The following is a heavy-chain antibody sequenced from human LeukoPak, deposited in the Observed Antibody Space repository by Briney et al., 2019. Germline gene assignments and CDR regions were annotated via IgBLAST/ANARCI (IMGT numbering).Heavy chain of an antibody. CDR2: IYYSGST. J-gene: IGHJ5*02. D-gene: IGHD2-2*03. CDR3: ARARGYCGGTSCYNWLDP. Sequence: SETLSLTCTVSGGSISSDGYSWSWIRHHPGKGLEWLGYIYYSGSTYYNPSLKSRVIMSVDTSKNQFSLKLSSVTAADTAVYYCARARGYCGGTSCYNWLDPWGQGTLVTVSS. CDR1: GGSISSDGYS. V-gene: IGHV4-31*03.